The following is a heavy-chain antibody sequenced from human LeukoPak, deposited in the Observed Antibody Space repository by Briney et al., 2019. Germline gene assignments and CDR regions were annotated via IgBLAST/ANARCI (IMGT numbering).Heavy chain of an antibody. D-gene: IGHD2-2*01. V-gene: IGHV4-61*02. Sequence: TLSLTCTVSGDSISGSNYFWGWIRHPAGKGLEWIGRIYASGSTNYNPSLKSRVTMSVDTSENQFSLKLSSVTAADTAVYYCARGIRPPKYQLRVQYYYLLDVWGKGTTVTVSS. J-gene: IGHJ6*03. CDR3: ARGIRPPKYQLRVQYYYLLDV. CDR1: GDSISGSNYF. CDR2: IYASGST.